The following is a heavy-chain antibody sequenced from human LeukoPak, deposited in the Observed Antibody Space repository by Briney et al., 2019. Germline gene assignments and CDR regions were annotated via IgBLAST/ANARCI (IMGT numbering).Heavy chain of an antibody. CDR1: GGSFSGYY. J-gene: IGHJ5*02. Sequence: SETLSLTCAVYGGSFSGYYWSWIRQPPGKGLEWIGEINHSGSTNYNPSLKSRVTISVDTSKNQFSLKLSSVTAADTAVYYCARAWGFGRKAFDPWGQGTLVTVSS. D-gene: IGHD3-10*01. CDR2: INHSGST. CDR3: ARAWGFGRKAFDP. V-gene: IGHV4-34*01.